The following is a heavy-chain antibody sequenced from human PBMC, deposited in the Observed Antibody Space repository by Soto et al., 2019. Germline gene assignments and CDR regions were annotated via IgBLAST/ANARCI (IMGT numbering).Heavy chain of an antibody. CDR3: ARSGRYCSGGSCYSSVRNWFDP. J-gene: IGHJ5*02. Sequence: RASVKVSCKASGYTFTGYYMHWVRQAPGQGLEWMGWINPNSGGTNYAQKFQGRVTMTRDTSISTAYMELSRLRSDDTAVYYCARSGRYCSGGSCYSSVRNWFDPWGQGTLVTVSS. D-gene: IGHD2-15*01. CDR1: GYTFTGYY. V-gene: IGHV1-2*02. CDR2: INPNSGGT.